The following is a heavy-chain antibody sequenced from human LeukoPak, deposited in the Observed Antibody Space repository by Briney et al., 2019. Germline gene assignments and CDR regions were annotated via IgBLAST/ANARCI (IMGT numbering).Heavy chain of an antibody. J-gene: IGHJ4*02. Sequence: SQTLSLTCTVSGGSISSGGYYWSWIRQPPGKGLEWIGYIYHSGSTYYNPSLKSRVTISVDRYKNQFSLKLSSVTAADTAVYYCARSADGGTDYWGQGTLVTVSS. CDR3: ARSADGGTDY. D-gene: IGHD1-14*01. V-gene: IGHV4-30-2*01. CDR1: GGSISSGGYY. CDR2: IYHSGST.